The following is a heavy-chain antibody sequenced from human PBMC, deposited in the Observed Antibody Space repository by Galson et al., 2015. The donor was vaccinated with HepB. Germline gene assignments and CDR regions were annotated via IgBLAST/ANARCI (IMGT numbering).Heavy chain of an antibody. Sequence: SLRLSCAASGFTFSSYWMSWVRQAPGKGLEWVANIKQDGSEKYYVDSVKGRFTISRDNAKNSLYLQMNSLRAEDTAVYYCASLIAAAGTSSYYGMDVWGQGTTVTVSS. J-gene: IGHJ6*02. CDR1: GFTFSSYW. CDR2: IKQDGSEK. D-gene: IGHD6-13*01. V-gene: IGHV3-7*03. CDR3: ASLIAAAGTSSYYGMDV.